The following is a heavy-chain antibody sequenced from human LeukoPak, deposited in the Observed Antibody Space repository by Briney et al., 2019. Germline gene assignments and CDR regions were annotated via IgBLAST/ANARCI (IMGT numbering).Heavy chain of an antibody. CDR1: GGSFSGYY. V-gene: IGHV4-34*01. D-gene: IGHD6-13*01. J-gene: IGHJ5*02. CDR2: INHSGST. CDR3: ARAGVGAAAGTYNWFDP. Sequence: SETLSLTCAVYGGSFSGYYWSWIRQPPGKGLEWIGEINHSGSTNYTPSLKSRVTISVDTSKNQFSLKLSSVTAADTAVYYCARAGVGAAAGTYNWFDPWGQGTLVTVSS.